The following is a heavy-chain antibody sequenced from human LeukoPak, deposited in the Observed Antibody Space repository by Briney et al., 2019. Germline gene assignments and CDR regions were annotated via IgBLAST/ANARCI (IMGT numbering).Heavy chain of an antibody. CDR2: INTGSGAT. CDR1: GYTFTDSY. V-gene: IGHV1-2*02. D-gene: IGHD3-16*01. J-gene: IGHJ4*02. CDR3: ARDGGFDY. Sequence: ASVKVSCKASGYTFTDSYIHWVRQAPREGLEWMGWINTGSGATNYAQNFQGRVTMTRDTSISTTYMELSRLTSDDTAVYYCARDGGFDYWGQGTLVTVSS.